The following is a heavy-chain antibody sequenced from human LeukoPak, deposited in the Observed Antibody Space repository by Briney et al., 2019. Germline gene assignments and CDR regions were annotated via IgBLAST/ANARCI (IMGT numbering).Heavy chain of an antibody. D-gene: IGHD3-22*01. CDR3: ARELRGGYDSSGYYYKRGAFDI. Sequence: ASVKVSCKASGYTFTSYYMHWVRQAPGHGLGWMGIINPSAGSTSYAQKFQGRVTMTRDTSTSTVYMELSSLRSEDTAVYYCARELRGGYDSSGYYYKRGAFDIWGQGTMVTVSS. CDR2: INPSAGST. CDR1: GYTFTSYY. J-gene: IGHJ3*02. V-gene: IGHV1-46*01.